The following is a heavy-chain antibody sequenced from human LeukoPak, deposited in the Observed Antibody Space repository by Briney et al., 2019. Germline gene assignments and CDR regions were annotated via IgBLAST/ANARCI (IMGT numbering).Heavy chain of an antibody. CDR1: GFTFSTYA. CDR2: ISYDGSNK. J-gene: IGHJ3*02. V-gene: IGHV3-30-3*01. CDR3: ASPLTYSGSPHAFDI. D-gene: IGHD1-26*01. Sequence: GGSLRLSCAASGFTFSTYAMSWVRQAPGKGLEWVAVISYDGSNKYYADSVKGRFTISRDNSKNTLYLQMNSLRAEDTAVYYCASPLTYSGSPHAFDIWGQGTMVTVSS.